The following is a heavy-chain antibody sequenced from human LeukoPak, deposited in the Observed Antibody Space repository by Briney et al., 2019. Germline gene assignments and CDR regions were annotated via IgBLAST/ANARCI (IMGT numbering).Heavy chain of an antibody. CDR2: ISYDGSNK. CDR1: GFTFSSYG. CDR3: ARDRYYNVAAAGFTFDY. D-gene: IGHD6-13*01. V-gene: IGHV3-30*03. J-gene: IGHJ4*02. Sequence: GGSLRLSCAASGFTFSSYGMHWVRQAPGKGLEWVAVISYDGSNKYYADSVKGRFTISRDNSKNTLYLQMNSLRAEDTAVYYCARDRYYNVAAAGFTFDYWGQGTLVTVSS.